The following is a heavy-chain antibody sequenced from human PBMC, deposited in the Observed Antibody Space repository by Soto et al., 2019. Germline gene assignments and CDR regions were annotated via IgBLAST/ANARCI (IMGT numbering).Heavy chain of an antibody. CDR2: ISGSGGST. Sequence: EVQLLESGGGLVQPGGSLRLSCAASGFTFSSYAISWVLQAPGKGLEWVSVISGSGGSTYYADSVKGRFTISRDNSKNTLDLQMNSLRAEDTAVYDCAKRAWGEFYLDYWGQVTLVTVSS. CDR1: GFTFSSYA. J-gene: IGHJ4*02. V-gene: IGHV3-23*01. D-gene: IGHD7-27*01. CDR3: AKRAWGEFYLDY.